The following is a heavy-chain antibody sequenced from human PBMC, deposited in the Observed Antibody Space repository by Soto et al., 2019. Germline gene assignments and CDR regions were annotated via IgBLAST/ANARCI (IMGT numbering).Heavy chain of an antibody. D-gene: IGHD2-15*01. V-gene: IGHV5-51*01. CDR1: GYTFTSYW. J-gene: IGHJ4*02. Sequence: GESLKISCKGSGYTFTSYWIGWVRQMPGEGLEWMGVICPSDSDIRYSPSFQGKVTISADKSITTAYLQWSSPKAADTAMYYCVRSGTSSGRFSDYWGQGTLVTVSS. CDR2: ICPSDSDI. CDR3: VRSGTSSGRFSDY.